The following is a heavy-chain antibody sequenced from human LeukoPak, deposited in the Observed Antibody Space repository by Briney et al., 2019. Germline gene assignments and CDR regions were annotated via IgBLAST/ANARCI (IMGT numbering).Heavy chain of an antibody. CDR2: TRGSGGST. Sequence: GGSLRLSCVASGFTFSSYAMSWVRQAPGKGLEWVSATRGSGGSTYYADSVKGRFTISRDNSKNTLYLQMNSLRAEDTAVYYCAKDLHCSSTSCYNYYYGMDVWGQGTTVTASS. CDR1: GFTFSSYA. D-gene: IGHD2-2*02. J-gene: IGHJ6*02. V-gene: IGHV3-23*01. CDR3: AKDLHCSSTSCYNYYYGMDV.